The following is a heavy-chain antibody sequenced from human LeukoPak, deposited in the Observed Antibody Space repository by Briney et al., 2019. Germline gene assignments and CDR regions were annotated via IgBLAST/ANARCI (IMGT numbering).Heavy chain of an antibody. D-gene: IGHD3-16*01. V-gene: IGHV3-23*05. CDR2: IDTGGDNT. J-gene: IGHJ6*02. CDR1: GLTFSTYT. Sequence: GGSLRLSCAASGLTFSTYTMAWVRQAPGKGLEWVATIDTGGDNTYYADSVKGRFTISRDNSKNTLDLQMISLRADDTAVYYCAKAKFGPMSGMDVWGRGTTVTVSS. CDR3: AKAKFGPMSGMDV.